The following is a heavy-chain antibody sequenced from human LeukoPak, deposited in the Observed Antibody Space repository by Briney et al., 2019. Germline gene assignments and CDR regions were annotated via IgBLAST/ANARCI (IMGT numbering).Heavy chain of an antibody. J-gene: IGHJ4*02. CDR2: INTSGTT. Sequence: PSETLSLTCTVSGDSISSGSYYWSWIRPPPGKGLEWIRRINTSGTTNSQPSLNSRVTISVDTSKNQFSLKLSSVTAADTAVYYCARVSYYYDSSGYVFDYWGQGTLVTVSS. D-gene: IGHD3-22*01. CDR1: GDSISSGSYY. CDR3: ARVSYYYDSSGYVFDY. V-gene: IGHV4-61*02.